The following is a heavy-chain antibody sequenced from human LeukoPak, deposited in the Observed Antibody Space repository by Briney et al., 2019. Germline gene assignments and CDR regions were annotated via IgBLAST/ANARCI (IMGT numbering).Heavy chain of an antibody. Sequence: SVKVSCKASGYTFTSYYMHWVRQAPGQGLEWMGIINPSGDSTSYAQKFQGRVTMTRDTSTSTVYMELSSLRSEDTAVYYCAREEAVGAKFRHAFDIWGQGTMVTVSS. J-gene: IGHJ3*02. CDR2: INPSGDST. D-gene: IGHD1-26*01. V-gene: IGHV1-46*01. CDR3: AREEAVGAKFRHAFDI. CDR1: GYTFTSYY.